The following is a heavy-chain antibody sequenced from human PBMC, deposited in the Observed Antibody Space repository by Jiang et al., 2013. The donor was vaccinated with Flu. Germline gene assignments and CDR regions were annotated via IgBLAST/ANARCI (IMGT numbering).Heavy chain of an antibody. CDR2: INPSGGST. Sequence: GAEVKKPGASVKVSCKASGYTFTSYYMHWVRQAPGQGLEWMGIINPSGGSTSYAQKFQGRVTMTRDTSTSTVYMELSSLRSEDTAVYYCARVAAAAGTGGEFDYWGQGTLVTVSS. V-gene: IGHV1-46*01. CDR1: GYTFTSYY. D-gene: IGHD6-13*01. J-gene: IGHJ4*02. CDR3: ARVAAAAGTGGEFDY.